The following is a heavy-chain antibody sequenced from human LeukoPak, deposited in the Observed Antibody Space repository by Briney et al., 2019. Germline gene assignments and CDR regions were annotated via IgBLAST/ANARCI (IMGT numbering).Heavy chain of an antibody. CDR1: GGTFSSYA. D-gene: IGHD3-22*01. Sequence: SVKVSCKASGGTFSSYAISWVRQAPGQGLERMGGIIPIFGTANYAQKFQGRVTITADESTSTAYMELSRLRSDDTAVYYCAKTLYYYDSSGYYTGAFDIWGQGTMVTVSS. J-gene: IGHJ3*02. V-gene: IGHV1-69*01. CDR3: AKTLYYYDSSGYYTGAFDI. CDR2: IIPIFGTA.